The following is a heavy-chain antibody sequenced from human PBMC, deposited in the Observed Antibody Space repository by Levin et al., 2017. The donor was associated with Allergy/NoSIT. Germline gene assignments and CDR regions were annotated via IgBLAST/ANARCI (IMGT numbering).Heavy chain of an antibody. D-gene: IGHD5-12*01. Sequence: GESLKISCAASGFTFSNAWMSWVRQAPGKGLEWVGRIKSKTDGGTTDYAAPVKGRFTISRDDSKNTLYLQMNSLKTEDTAVYYCTTVGYSGYDALIDYWGQGTLVTVSS. V-gene: IGHV3-15*01. CDR3: TTVGYSGYDALIDY. CDR1: GFTFSNAW. J-gene: IGHJ4*02. CDR2: IKSKTDGGTT.